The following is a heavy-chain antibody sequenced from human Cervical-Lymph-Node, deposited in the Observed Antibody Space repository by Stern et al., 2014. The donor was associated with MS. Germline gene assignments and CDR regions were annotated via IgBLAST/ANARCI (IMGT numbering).Heavy chain of an antibody. CDR1: GFTVSRDY. CDR3: SKDTSSPERSDW. J-gene: IGHJ4*02. D-gene: IGHD1-1*01. V-gene: IGHV3-53*01. Sequence: VQLVESGGGVIQPGGSLRISCKVSGFTVSRDYMTWVRQVPGKGLEWVSLITNVGSTFYTDSVKGRFAISRDDSKNTVYLHMTSRRAEDTAMYYCSKDTSSPERSDWWGQGTLVTVSS. CDR2: ITNVGST.